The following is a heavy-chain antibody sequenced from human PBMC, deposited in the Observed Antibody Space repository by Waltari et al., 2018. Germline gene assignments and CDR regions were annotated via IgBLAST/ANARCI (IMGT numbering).Heavy chain of an antibody. J-gene: IGHJ4*02. D-gene: IGHD3-3*01. CDR1: GSGFSIYY. V-gene: IGHV3-11*01. CDR2: ISRRDNSR. CDR3: ARAREQNYGFWSGYSFYFDH. Sequence: QVQLVESGGCLVTPGGTLRLSFAASGSGFSIYYMTWIRQAPGKGLEWIAYISRRDNSRYHADSVMGRFTISRDNAKKSLYLQMKSLRAEDTAVYFCARAREQNYGFWSGYSFYFDHWGQGALVTVSS.